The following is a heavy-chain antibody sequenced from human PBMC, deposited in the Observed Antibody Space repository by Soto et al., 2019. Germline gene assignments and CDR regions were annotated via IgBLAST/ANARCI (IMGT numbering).Heavy chain of an antibody. CDR1: GFTFSSYA. Sequence: EVQLLESGGGLVQPGGSLRLSCAASGFTFSSYAMSWVRQAPGKGLEWVSAISGSGGSTYYADSVKGRFTFSRDNSKNTLYLQMNSLRAEDTAVYYCAKRGSAGTGEDYWGQGTLVTVSS. CDR2: ISGSGGST. V-gene: IGHV3-23*01. CDR3: AKRGSAGTGEDY. J-gene: IGHJ4*02. D-gene: IGHD6-19*01.